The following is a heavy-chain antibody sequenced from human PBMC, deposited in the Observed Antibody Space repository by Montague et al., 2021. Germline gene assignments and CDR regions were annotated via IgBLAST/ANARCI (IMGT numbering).Heavy chain of an antibody. CDR1: GFNFSNYW. J-gene: IGHJ4*02. CDR2: ISTNGTGI. Sequence: SLRLSCAASGFNFSNYWMHWVRQAPGKGLLWVSCISTNGTGINYADSVRGRFTISRDNTKNTLYLKMNSLRAEDTALYYCVRDLNWAVDYCVRGTLVTVS. V-gene: IGHV3-74*01. D-gene: IGHD7-27*01. CDR3: VRDLNWAVDY.